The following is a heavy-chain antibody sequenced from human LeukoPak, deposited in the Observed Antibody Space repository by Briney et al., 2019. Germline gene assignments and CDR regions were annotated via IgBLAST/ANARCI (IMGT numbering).Heavy chain of an antibody. V-gene: IGHV5-51*01. Sequence: GESLKISCKGSGYSFTSYWIGWVRQMPGKGLEWMGIIYPGDSDTRYSPSFQGQVTISADKSISTAYLQWSSLKASDTAMYYCARHDSSGYYEIDAFDIWGQGTMVTVSS. J-gene: IGHJ3*02. D-gene: IGHD3-22*01. CDR3: ARHDSSGYYEIDAFDI. CDR1: GYSFTSYW. CDR2: IYPGDSDT.